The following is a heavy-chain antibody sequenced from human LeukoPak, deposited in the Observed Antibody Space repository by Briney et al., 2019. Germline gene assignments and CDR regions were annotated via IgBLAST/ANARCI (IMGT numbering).Heavy chain of an antibody. CDR3: AKEPGYFDH. V-gene: IGHV3-33*06. J-gene: IGHJ4*02. Sequence: GRSLRLSCEASGFTFSSYGMHWVRQAPGKGLEWVAVIWYDGSNKYYADSVKGRFTTSRDNSKNTLYLQMNSLRAEDTAVYYCAKEPGYFDHWGQGTLVTVSS. D-gene: IGHD7-27*01. CDR1: GFTFSSYG. CDR2: IWYDGSNK.